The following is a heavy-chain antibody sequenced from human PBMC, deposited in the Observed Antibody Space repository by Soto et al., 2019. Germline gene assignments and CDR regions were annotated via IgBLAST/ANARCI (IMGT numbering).Heavy chain of an antibody. D-gene: IGHD3-22*01. V-gene: IGHV3-30*18. CDR2: ISDDGSNK. CDR1: GFTFSSCA. CDR3: AKKIYYDSSGYFLAFDI. Sequence: GWSLRLSCAASGFTFSSCAMTWVRQAPGMGLEWVAVISDDGSNKYCADSVRGRFTISRDNSKNTLYLQMNSLRAEDTAVYYCAKKIYYDSSGYFLAFDIWGQGTMVTVSS. J-gene: IGHJ3*02.